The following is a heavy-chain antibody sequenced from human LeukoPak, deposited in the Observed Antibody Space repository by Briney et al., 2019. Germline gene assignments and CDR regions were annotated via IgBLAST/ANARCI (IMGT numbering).Heavy chain of an antibody. J-gene: IGHJ4*02. V-gene: IGHV4-61*02. CDR2: IYTSGST. CDR3: ASYDILTGYYFDY. Sequence: SETLSLTCTVPGGSISSSSYYWSWIRQPAGKGLEWIGRIYTSGSTNYNPSLKSRVTISVDTSKNQFSLKLSSVTAADTAVYYCASYDILTGYYFDYWGQGTLVTVSS. D-gene: IGHD3-9*01. CDR1: GGSISSSSYY.